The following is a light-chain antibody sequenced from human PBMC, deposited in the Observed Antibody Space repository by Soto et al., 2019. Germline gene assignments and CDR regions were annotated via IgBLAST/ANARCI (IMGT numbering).Light chain of an antibody. Sequence: QSALTQPPSASGSPGQPVTNSFTGTSSDVGAYNYVSWYQQHPGKAPKLMIYEVSYRPSGVPDRFSGSKSGNTASLTVSGLQAEDEADYYCSSYAGSSTVFGTGTKVTVL. V-gene: IGLV2-8*01. CDR3: SSYAGSSTV. CDR2: EVS. J-gene: IGLJ1*01. CDR1: SSDVGAYNY.